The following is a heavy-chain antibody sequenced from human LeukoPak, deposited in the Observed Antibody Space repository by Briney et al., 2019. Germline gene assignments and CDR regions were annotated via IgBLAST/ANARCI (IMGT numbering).Heavy chain of an antibody. CDR2: ISSSSSTI. V-gene: IGHV3-48*01. D-gene: IGHD3-22*01. J-gene: IGHJ4*02. CDR1: GFTFSTYS. CDR3: ARGSTYYDSSGQVPFDY. Sequence: GGSLRLSCAASGFTFSTYSMNWVRQAPGKGLEWVSYISSSSSTIYYADSVKGRFTISRDNAKNSLYLQMNSLRTEDTAVYYCARGSTYYDSSGQVPFDYWGQGTLVTVSS.